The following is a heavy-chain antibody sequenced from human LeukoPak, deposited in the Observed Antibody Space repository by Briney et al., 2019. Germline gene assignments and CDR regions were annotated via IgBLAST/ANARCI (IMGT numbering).Heavy chain of an antibody. D-gene: IGHD3-16*02. CDR1: GFTFSSYS. Sequence: GGSLRLSCAASGFTFSSYSMNWVRQAPGKGLEWVSYISSSSSTIYYADSVKGRFTISRDNAKNSLYLQMNSLRAEDTAVYYCARLGMSDYVWGSYRPDADWYFDLWGRGTLVTVSS. V-gene: IGHV3-48*01. CDR3: ARLGMSDYVWGSYRPDADWYFDL. CDR2: ISSSSSTI. J-gene: IGHJ2*01.